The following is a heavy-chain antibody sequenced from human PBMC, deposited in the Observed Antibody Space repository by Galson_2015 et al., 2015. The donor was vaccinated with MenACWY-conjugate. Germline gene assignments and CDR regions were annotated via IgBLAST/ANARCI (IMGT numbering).Heavy chain of an antibody. Sequence: CAISGDSVSSNNAAWTWIRQSPSRGLEWLGRTYYRSEWYNDYAFSLKSRITVNPDTSKNQFSLQLNFVTPEDTAVYYCARWGPSHTAYRPSTDQINDAFDVWGQGTMVTVSS. D-gene: IGHD2-21*01. CDR3: ARWGPSHTAYRPSTDQINDAFDV. CDR1: GDSVSSNNAA. V-gene: IGHV6-1*01. J-gene: IGHJ3*01. CDR2: TYYRSEWYN.